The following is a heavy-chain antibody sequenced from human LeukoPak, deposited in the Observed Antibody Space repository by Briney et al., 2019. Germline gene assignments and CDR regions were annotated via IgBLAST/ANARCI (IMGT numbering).Heavy chain of an antibody. CDR2: IYSGGST. CDR3: ARSRYSSSWFGFDY. Sequence: PGGSLRLSCAASGFAVSSNYMSWVRQAPGKGLEWVSVIYSGGSTYYADSVKGRFTISRDNSKNTLYLQMNSLRAEDTAVYYCARSRYSSSWFGFDYWGQGTLVTVSS. D-gene: IGHD6-13*01. J-gene: IGHJ4*02. CDR1: GFAVSSNY. V-gene: IGHV3-66*01.